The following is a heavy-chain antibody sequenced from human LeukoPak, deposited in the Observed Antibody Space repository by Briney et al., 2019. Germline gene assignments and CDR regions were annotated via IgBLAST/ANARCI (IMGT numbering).Heavy chain of an antibody. V-gene: IGHV2-70*04. Sequence: SGPALVKPTQTLTLTCTFSGFSLRTRGMRVSWIRQPPGKALEWLARIDWNDDKFYSTSLKTRLSISRDTSKNQVVLTMTNMDPGDTAKYYCAQITGGGWGQGTLVTVSS. D-gene: IGHD7-27*01. J-gene: IGHJ4*02. CDR1: GFSLRTRGMR. CDR3: AQITGGG. CDR2: IDWNDDK.